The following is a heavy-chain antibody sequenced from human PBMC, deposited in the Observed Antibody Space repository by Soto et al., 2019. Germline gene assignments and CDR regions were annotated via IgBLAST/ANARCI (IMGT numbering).Heavy chain of an antibody. V-gene: IGHV2-5*02. Sequence: SGPTLVNPTQTLTLTCTFSGFSPSTSGVGVGWIRQPPGKALEWLGLIYWDDDKRYSPSLKSRLTITKDTSKNQVVLTMTNMDPVDTATYYCAHAPLIFGVVMWDVNWFDPWGQGTLVTVPQ. CDR2: IYWDDDK. D-gene: IGHD3-3*01. CDR3: AHAPLIFGVVMWDVNWFDP. J-gene: IGHJ5*02. CDR1: GFSPSTSGVG.